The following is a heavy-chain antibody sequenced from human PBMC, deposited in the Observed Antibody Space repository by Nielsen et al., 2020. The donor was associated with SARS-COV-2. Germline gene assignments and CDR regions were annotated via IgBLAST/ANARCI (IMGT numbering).Heavy chain of an antibody. D-gene: IGHD5-24*01. V-gene: IGHV3-23*01. J-gene: IGHJ4*02. CDR2: ISGSGGST. CDR3: AKGNNIYNFPNIYFDY. Sequence: GVLKISCAPSGFTFSNYAMSWVRQAPGKGLQWVSIISGSGGSTYYADSVKGRFTITRDNSKNTLYLQMNSLRAEDTAVYYCAKGNNIYNFPNIYFDYWGQGALVTVSS. CDR1: GFTFSNYA.